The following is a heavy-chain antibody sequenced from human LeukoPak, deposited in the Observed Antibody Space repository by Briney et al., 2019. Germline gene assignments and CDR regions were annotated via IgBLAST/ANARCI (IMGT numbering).Heavy chain of an antibody. CDR3: ARWNQPDYDFWSGYYHYYGMDV. Sequence: PSETLSLTCTVSGGSISSGDYYWSWIRQPPGKGLEWIGYIYYSGSTYYNPSLKSRVTISVDTSKNQFSLKLSSVIAADTAVYYCARWNQPDYDFWSGYYHYYGMDVWGQGTTVTVSS. J-gene: IGHJ6*02. D-gene: IGHD3-3*01. V-gene: IGHV4-30-4*01. CDR2: IYYSGST. CDR1: GGSISSGDYY.